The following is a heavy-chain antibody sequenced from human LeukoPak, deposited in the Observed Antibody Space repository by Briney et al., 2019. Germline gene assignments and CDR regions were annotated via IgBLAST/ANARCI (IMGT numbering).Heavy chain of an antibody. Sequence: SQTLSLTFTVSGGSISSGGYYWSWIRQPPGKGLEWMGYIYHSGSTYYNPSLKSRVTISVDRSKNQFSLKLSSVTAADTAVYYCARADSSGKDDAFDIWGQGTMVTVSS. CDR2: IYHSGST. V-gene: IGHV4-30-2*01. J-gene: IGHJ3*02. CDR3: ARADSSGKDDAFDI. D-gene: IGHD3-22*01. CDR1: GGSISSGGYY.